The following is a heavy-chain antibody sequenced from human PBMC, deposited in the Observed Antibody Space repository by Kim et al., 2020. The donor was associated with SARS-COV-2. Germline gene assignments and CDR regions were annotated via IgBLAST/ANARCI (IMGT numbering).Heavy chain of an antibody. J-gene: IGHJ4*02. Sequence: YAQGFTGRFAFSLDTSVSTAYLQISRLKAEDTAVYYCARDGELGRPEFNYWGQGTLVTVSS. V-gene: IGHV7-4-1*02. CDR3: ARDGELGRPEFNY. D-gene: IGHD1-1*01.